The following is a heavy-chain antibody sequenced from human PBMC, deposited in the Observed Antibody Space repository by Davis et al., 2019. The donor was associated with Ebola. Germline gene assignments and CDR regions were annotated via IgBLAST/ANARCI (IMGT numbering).Heavy chain of an antibody. CDR2: IHHIGST. J-gene: IGHJ5*02. CDR1: GGSFSGYY. Sequence: SETLSLTCAVYGGSFSGYYWTWIRQPPGKGLEWIGEIHHIGSTNYNPPLKSRVTISEDTSKNQFSLRLSSATAADTAVYYCARKPARWENWFDPWGQGTLVTVSS. V-gene: IGHV4-34*01. D-gene: IGHD2-2*01. CDR3: ARKPARWENWFDP.